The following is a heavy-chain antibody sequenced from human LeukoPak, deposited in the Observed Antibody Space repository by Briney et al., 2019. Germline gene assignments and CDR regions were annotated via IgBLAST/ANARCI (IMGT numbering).Heavy chain of an antibody. D-gene: IGHD3-10*01. CDR2: VYPGDSDT. V-gene: IGHV5-51*01. Sequence: GESLKISCKGSGYSFTNYWIGCVRQMPGKGLEWMGIVYPGDSDTRHSPSFQGQVTISADKSISTAYLQWSSLKASDSAMYYCARRYGSGSYYHLDYWGQGTLVTVSS. CDR3: ARRYGSGSYYHLDY. CDR1: GYSFTNYW. J-gene: IGHJ4*02.